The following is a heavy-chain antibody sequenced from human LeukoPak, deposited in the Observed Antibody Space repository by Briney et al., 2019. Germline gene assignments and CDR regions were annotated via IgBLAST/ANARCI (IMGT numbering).Heavy chain of an antibody. CDR2: IIPIFGTA. J-gene: IGHJ6*03. Sequence: SVKVSCKASGYTFTNYGLSWVRQAPGQGLEWMGGIIPIFGTANYAQKFQGRVTITADESTSTAYMELSSLRSEDTAVYYCARPQGSDYYYYMDVWGKGTTVTISS. V-gene: IGHV1-69*13. D-gene: IGHD2-15*01. CDR3: ARPQGSDYYYYMDV. CDR1: GYTFTNYG.